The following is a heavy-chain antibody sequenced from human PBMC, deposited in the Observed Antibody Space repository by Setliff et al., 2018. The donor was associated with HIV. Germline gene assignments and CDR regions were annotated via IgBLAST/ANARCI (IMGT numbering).Heavy chain of an antibody. CDR3: ARGTKGSRWSVTRINWFDT. J-gene: IGHJ5*02. CDR2: IYTSGST. D-gene: IGHD6-13*01. V-gene: IGHV4-4*08. Sequence: KTSETLSLTCTVSGGSMSTYYWSWIRQPPGKGLEWIGYIYTSGSTNYNPSLRSRVTISVDTSKNHFSLRLSSVTAGDTAVYYCARGTKGSRWSVTRINWFDTWGQGTLVTVSS. CDR1: GGSMSTYY.